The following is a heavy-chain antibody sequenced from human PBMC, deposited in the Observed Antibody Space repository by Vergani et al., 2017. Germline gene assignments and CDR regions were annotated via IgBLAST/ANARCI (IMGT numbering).Heavy chain of an antibody. CDR2: IIPILGIA. CDR1: GGTFSSYT. Sequence: QVQLVQSGAEVKKPGSSVKVSCKASGGTFSSYTISWVRQAPGQGLEWMGRIIPILGIANYAQKFQGRVTMTEDTSTDTAYMELSSLRSEDTAVYYCATDHRYGGNSVDYWGQGTLVTVSS. D-gene: IGHD4-23*01. J-gene: IGHJ4*02. V-gene: IGHV1-69*08. CDR3: ATDHRYGGNSVDY.